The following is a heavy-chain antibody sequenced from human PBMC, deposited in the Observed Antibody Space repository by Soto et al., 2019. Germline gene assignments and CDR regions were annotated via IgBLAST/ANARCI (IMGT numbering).Heavy chain of an antibody. CDR1: GLTFSTYS. CDR3: VSDQKREHFETGGPNWFAT. CDR2: ISRTSSYI. Sequence: EVQLVESGGGLVRPGGSLRLSCVVSGLTFSTYSMNWVRQTPGKGLEWVSSISRTSSYIYYRDSVKGRFTISRDNAKNSLYLQMNGLRVEDTAVYYCVSDQKREHFETGGPNWFATWGQGTLVTVSS. J-gene: IGHJ5*02. D-gene: IGHD1-26*01. V-gene: IGHV3-21*02.